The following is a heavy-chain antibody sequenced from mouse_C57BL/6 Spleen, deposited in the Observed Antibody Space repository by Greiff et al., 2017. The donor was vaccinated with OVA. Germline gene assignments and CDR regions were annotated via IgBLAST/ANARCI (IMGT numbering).Heavy chain of an antibody. D-gene: IGHD1-1*01. CDR1: GYTFTSYW. J-gene: IGHJ2*01. CDR2: IDPSDSET. V-gene: IGHV1-52*01. CDR3: AREGGFITTVVGYFDY. Sequence: QVQLQQPGAELVRPGSSVKLSCKASGYTFTSYWMHWAKQRPIQGLEWIGNIDPSDSETHYNQKFKDKATLTVDKSSSTAYMQLSSLTSEDSAVYYCAREGGFITTVVGYFDYWGQGTTLTVSS.